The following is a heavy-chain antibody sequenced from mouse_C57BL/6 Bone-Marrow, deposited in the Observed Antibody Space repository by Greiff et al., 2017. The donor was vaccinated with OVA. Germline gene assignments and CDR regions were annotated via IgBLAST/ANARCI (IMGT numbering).Heavy chain of an antibody. CDR2: IYPGSGST. V-gene: IGHV1-55*01. J-gene: IGHJ2*01. Sequence: QVQLKESGAELVKPGASVKMSCKASGYTFTSYWITWVKQRPGQGLEWIGDIYPGSGSTNYNEKFKSKATLTVDTSSSTAYMQLSSLTSEDSAVYYCARPLYYYGSSSFDYWGQGTTLTVSS. CDR3: ARPLYYYGSSSFDY. CDR1: GYTFTSYW. D-gene: IGHD1-1*01.